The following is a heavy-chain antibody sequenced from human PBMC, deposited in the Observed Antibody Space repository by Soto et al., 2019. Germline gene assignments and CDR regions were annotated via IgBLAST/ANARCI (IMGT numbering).Heavy chain of an antibody. CDR1: GYRFTSYW. CDR3: ASYNGGYSSSWYSPDAFDT. D-gene: IGHD6-13*01. J-gene: IGHJ3*02. Sequence: GESLKISCRTSGYRFTSYWIAWVRQMPGKGLEWMGIIFPSDSDTRYSPSFQGQVTISADRSISTAYLQWSSLKASDTAMYYCASYNGGYSSSWYSPDAFDTWGQGTMVTVSS. V-gene: IGHV5-51*01. CDR2: IFPSDSDT.